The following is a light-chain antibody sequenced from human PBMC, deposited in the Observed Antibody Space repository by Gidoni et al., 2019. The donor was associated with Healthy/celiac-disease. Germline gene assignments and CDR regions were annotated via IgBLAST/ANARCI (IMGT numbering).Light chain of an antibody. CDR1: QSVLYSSNNKNY. CDR3: QQYYSTPPS. Sequence: DIVMTQSPYSLAVSLCERATINCKSSQSVLYSSNNKNYLAWYQQKPGQPPKLLIYWASTRESGVPDRFSGSGSGTDFTLTISSLQAEDVAVYYCQQYYSTPPSFGQGTKLEIK. V-gene: IGKV4-1*01. CDR2: WAS. J-gene: IGKJ2*03.